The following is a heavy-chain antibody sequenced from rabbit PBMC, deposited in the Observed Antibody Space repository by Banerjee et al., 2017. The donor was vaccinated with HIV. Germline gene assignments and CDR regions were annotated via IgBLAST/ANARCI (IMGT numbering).Heavy chain of an antibody. D-gene: IGHD8-1*01. J-gene: IGHJ4*01. Sequence: QEQLEESGGDLVKPEGSLTLTCTASGFSFSSSYYMCWVRQAPGKGLEWIACIYTGSSGSTYYATWAKSRFTISKTSSTTVTLQMTSLTAADTATYFCARERYGGTSYNLWGPGTLVTVS. CDR2: IYTGSSGST. CDR1: GFSFSSSYY. V-gene: IGHV1S45*01. CDR3: ARERYGGTSYNL.